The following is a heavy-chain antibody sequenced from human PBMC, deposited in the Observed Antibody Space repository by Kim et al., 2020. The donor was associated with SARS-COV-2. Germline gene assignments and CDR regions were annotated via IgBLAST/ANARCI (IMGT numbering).Heavy chain of an antibody. J-gene: IGHJ4*02. CDR2: IYYSGST. Sequence: SETLSLTCPVSGASVSSTNYYWSWIRQPPGKGLEWIGHIYYSGSTNYSPSLKSRVTISVDKSKNQFSLRLSSVSAADTAVYYCAREVVEQLGLFDNWGQGTLVTVSS. D-gene: IGHD6-13*01. CDR3: AREVVEQLGLFDN. CDR1: GASVSSTNYY. V-gene: IGHV4-61*01.